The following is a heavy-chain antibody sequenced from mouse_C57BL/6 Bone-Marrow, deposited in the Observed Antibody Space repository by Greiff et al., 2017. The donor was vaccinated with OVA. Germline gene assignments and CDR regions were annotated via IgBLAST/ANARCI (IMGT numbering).Heavy chain of an antibody. CDR2: ISSGGDYI. Sequence: EVQLVESGEGLVKPGGSLKLSCAASGFTFSSYAMSWVRQTPEKRLEWVAYISSGGDYIYYADTVKGRFTISRDNARNTLYLQMSSLKSEDTAMYYCTREGLTTVVPYWYFDVWGTGTTVTVSS. D-gene: IGHD1-1*01. CDR1: GFTFSSYA. J-gene: IGHJ1*03. CDR3: TREGLTTVVPYWYFDV. V-gene: IGHV5-9-1*02.